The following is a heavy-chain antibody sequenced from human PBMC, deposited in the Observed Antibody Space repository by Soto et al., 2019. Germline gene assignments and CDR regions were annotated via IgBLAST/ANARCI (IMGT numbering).Heavy chain of an antibody. CDR3: ARGHYDFWSGYPLYYYYYYGMDV. J-gene: IGHJ6*02. CDR2: MNPNSGNT. CDR1: GYTFTSYG. V-gene: IGHV1-8*02. Sequence: EASVKVSCKASGYTFTSYGINWARQATGQGLEWMGWMNPNSGNTGYAQKFQGRVTMTRNTSISTAYMELSSLRSEDTAVYYCARGHYDFWSGYPLYYYYYYGMDVWGQGTTVTVSS. D-gene: IGHD3-3*01.